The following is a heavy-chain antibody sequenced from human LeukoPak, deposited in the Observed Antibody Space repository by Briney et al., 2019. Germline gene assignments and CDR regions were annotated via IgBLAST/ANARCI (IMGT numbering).Heavy chain of an antibody. CDR3: VIWGDYDVLTGYYVPDY. CDR2: ITGSGTST. Sequence: PGASLRLSCVASGFTFSNYAMSWVRQAPGKGLEWVSAITGSGTSTYYADSLKGRFTISRDNSKNTVFLQMKSLRHEDTAIYYCVIWGDYDVLTGYYVPDYWGQGTLVTVSS. D-gene: IGHD3-9*01. J-gene: IGHJ4*02. V-gene: IGHV3-23*01. CDR1: GFTFSNYA.